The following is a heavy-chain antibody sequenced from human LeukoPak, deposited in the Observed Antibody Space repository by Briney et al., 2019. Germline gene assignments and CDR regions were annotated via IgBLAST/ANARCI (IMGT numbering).Heavy chain of an antibody. J-gene: IGHJ4*02. Sequence: GGSLRLSCAASGFTFKGYWMSWVRQAPGKGQEWVANIQQDGGEKKNVDSVKGRFTISRDNDKNSLYLQMDSLRAEDTAVYYCVRLRYTYGKNFDCWGQGTLVTVSS. D-gene: IGHD5-18*01. V-gene: IGHV3-7*01. CDR1: GFTFKGYW. CDR3: VRLRYTYGKNFDC. CDR2: IQQDGGEK.